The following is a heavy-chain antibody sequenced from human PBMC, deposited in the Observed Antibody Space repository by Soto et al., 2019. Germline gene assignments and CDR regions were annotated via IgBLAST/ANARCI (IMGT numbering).Heavy chain of an antibody. CDR1: GDTFSSYT. Sequence: QVQLVQTGAEVKKPGSSVKVSCKAPGDTFSSYTITWVRQAPGQGLEWMGRIIPILDIANYAQKFQGRVTITADKSTDTAYMELSSLSSEDTAVYYCARDRREYRGYDSGELDYWGQGTLVTVSS. V-gene: IGHV1-69*08. CDR3: ARDRREYRGYDSGELDY. J-gene: IGHJ4*02. CDR2: IIPILDIA. D-gene: IGHD5-12*01.